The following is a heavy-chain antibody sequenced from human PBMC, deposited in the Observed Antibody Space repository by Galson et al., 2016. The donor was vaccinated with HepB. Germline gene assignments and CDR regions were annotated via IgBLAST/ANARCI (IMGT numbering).Heavy chain of an antibody. CDR3: ARSVGLSFPTSRFFEY. V-gene: IGHV3-23*01. D-gene: IGHD3-16*01. J-gene: IGHJ4*02. CDR2: IGGGGADT. Sequence: SLRLSCAASGFTFSSYAMNWVRQAPGKGLEWVSTIGGGGADTFYADSVRGRFTVSRDNSKFTLDLQMNGLRTEDSAIYYCARSVGLSFPTSRFFEYWGLGARVTVSS. CDR1: GFTFSSYA.